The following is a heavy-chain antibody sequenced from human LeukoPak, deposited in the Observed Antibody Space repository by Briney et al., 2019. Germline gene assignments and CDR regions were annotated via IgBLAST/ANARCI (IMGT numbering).Heavy chain of an antibody. V-gene: IGHV4-34*01. J-gene: IGHJ5*02. CDR3: ARVDRGDWLDP. CDR2: INHSGST. D-gene: IGHD2-15*01. Sequence: PSETLSLTCAVYGGSFSGYYWSWIRQPPGKGLEWIGEINHSGSTNYNPSLKSRVTISVDTSKNQFSLKLSSVTAADTAVYYCARVDRGDWLDPWGQGTLVTVSS. CDR1: GGSFSGYY.